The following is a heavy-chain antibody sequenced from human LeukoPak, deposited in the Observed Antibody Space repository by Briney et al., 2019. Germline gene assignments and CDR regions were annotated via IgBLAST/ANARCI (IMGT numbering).Heavy chain of an antibody. Sequence: SQTLSLTCTVSGGSISSGDYYWSWIRQPPGKGLEWIGEINHSGSTNYNPSLKSRVTISVDTSKNQFSLKLSSVTAADTAVYYCARGSRRITMVRGAKAFDYWGQGTLVTVSS. CDR1: GGSISSGDYY. D-gene: IGHD3-10*01. CDR2: INHSGST. J-gene: IGHJ4*02. CDR3: ARGSRRITMVRGAKAFDY. V-gene: IGHV4-30-4*08.